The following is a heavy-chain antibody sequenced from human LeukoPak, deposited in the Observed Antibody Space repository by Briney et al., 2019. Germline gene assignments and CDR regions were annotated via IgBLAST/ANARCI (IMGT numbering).Heavy chain of an antibody. CDR2: ISGSGTTT. J-gene: IGHJ4*02. CDR3: AKSFILYCGGDCYYEY. Sequence: PGGSLRLSCAASGFMFTDHALSWVRQAPGKGLEWVSSISGSGTTTYYAESVRGRFTISRDNSKNTVYLQMNSLRAEDTAVYYCAKSFILYCGGDCYYEYWGQGTLVTVSS. CDR1: GFMFTDHA. D-gene: IGHD2-21*01. V-gene: IGHV3-23*01.